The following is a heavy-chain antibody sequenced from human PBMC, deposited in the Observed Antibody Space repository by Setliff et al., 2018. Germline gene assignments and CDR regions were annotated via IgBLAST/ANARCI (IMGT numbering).Heavy chain of an antibody. Sequence: NPSETLSLTCTVSGYSISSGYYWAWIRQPPGKGLEWIATIYYTGTSYYNPSLKSRVTILEDTSMNQFSLHLTSVTAADTAVYYCARHDFADSFNTWGQGTLVTVPQ. CDR2: IYYTGTS. CDR3: ARHDFADSFNT. CDR1: GYSISSGYY. J-gene: IGHJ1*01. V-gene: IGHV4-38-2*02. D-gene: IGHD4-17*01.